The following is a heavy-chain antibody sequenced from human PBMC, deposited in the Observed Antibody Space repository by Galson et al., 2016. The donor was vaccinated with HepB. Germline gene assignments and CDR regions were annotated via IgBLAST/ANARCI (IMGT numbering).Heavy chain of an antibody. CDR3: ARDRYPYCAGDCYSPGAFDI. J-gene: IGHJ3*02. D-gene: IGHD2-21*02. Sequence: SLRLSCAASGFTFRSFAMSWVRQAPGRGLEWVSTITGSGDTTHYADSVKGRFTISRDNSKNTLYLQMNSLRAEETALYYCARDRYPYCAGDCYSPGAFDIWGQGTMITVS. CDR2: ITGSGDTT. CDR1: GFTFRSFA. V-gene: IGHV3-23*01.